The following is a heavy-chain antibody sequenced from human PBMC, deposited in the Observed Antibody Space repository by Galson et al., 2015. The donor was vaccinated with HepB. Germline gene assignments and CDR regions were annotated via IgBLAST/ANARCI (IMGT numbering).Heavy chain of an antibody. V-gene: IGHV1-69*06. CDR3: ARPAARGIFFHF. J-gene: IGHJ4*02. D-gene: IGHD3-10*01. Sequence: VSCKASGGSFSGFGTSWVRQAPGQGPEWMGEIIPLYGKTNYAPDFEGRATISADISTTTVYMEMSSLTSDDTAIYYCARPAARGIFFHFWGQGTVVTVSS. CDR2: IIPLYGKT. CDR1: GGSFSGFG.